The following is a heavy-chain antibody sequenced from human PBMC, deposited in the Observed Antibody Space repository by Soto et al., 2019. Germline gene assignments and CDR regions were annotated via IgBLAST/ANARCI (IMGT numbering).Heavy chain of an antibody. CDR1: GGTFSSYA. CDR3: ARSVTGAGGYCDY. Sequence: QVQLVQSGAEVKKPGSSVKVSCKASGGTFSSYAISWVRPAPGQGREWMGGIIPIFGTANYAQKFQCRVTITADEYTRTADMELIRLISEDTALYYCARSVTGAGGYCDYWGQRTLDSVSA. CDR2: IIPIFGTA. D-gene: IGHD1-20*01. J-gene: IGHJ4*02. V-gene: IGHV1-69*01.